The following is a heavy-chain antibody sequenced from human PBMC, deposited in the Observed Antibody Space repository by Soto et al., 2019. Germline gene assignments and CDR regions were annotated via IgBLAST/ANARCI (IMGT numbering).Heavy chain of an antibody. Sequence: GASVKVSCXASGFTFPSSAVQWVRQARGQRLEWIGWIVVGSGNTNSAQKFQERITFTRDMSTSTVYMELSSLIFEDTAVYYCAADDMTTFIWGQGTLVTVSS. CDR3: AADDMTTFI. D-gene: IGHD1-1*01. CDR2: IVVGSGNT. V-gene: IGHV1-58*01. CDR1: GFTFPSSA. J-gene: IGHJ4*02.